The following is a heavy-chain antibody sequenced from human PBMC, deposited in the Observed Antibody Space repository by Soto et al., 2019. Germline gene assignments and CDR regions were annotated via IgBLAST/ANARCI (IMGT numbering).Heavy chain of an antibody. Sequence: ASVKVSCKASGYTFTSYDINWVRQATGQGLEWMGWMNPNSGNTGYAQKFQGRVTMTRNTSISTAYMELSSLRSEDTAVYYCASGVWAAAGYYYYYMDVRGKGTTVTVSS. CDR1: GYTFTSYD. J-gene: IGHJ6*03. CDR3: ASGVWAAAGYYYYYMDV. D-gene: IGHD6-13*01. CDR2: MNPNSGNT. V-gene: IGHV1-8*01.